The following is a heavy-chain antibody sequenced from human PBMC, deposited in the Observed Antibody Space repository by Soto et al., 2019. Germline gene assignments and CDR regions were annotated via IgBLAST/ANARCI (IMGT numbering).Heavy chain of an antibody. CDR1: GYTFTSYG. Sequence: QVQLVQSGAEVKKPGASVKVSCKASGYTFTSYGISWVRQAPGQGLEWMGWISAYNGNTNYAQKLQGRVTMTTDTATRAAYMELRSLRSDHTAVYYCERGRSLAARLVWNYWGQGTLVTVCS. CDR2: ISAYNGNT. CDR3: ERGRSLAARLVWNY. V-gene: IGHV1-18*01. J-gene: IGHJ4*02. D-gene: IGHD6-6*01.